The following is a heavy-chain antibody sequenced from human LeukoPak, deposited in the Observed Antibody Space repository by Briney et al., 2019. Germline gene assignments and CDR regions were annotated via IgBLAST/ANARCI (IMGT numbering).Heavy chain of an antibody. Sequence: SETLSLTCTVSGGSIRSYYWNWIRQPPGKGLEWIGYIYDSGSTNYNPSLKSRVTISLDTSKNQLSLKLSSVTAADTAVYYCARANGKYYYDNSGYSYYFDYWGQGTLVTVSS. CDR3: ARANGKYYYDNSGYSYYFDY. J-gene: IGHJ4*02. V-gene: IGHV4-59*08. D-gene: IGHD3-22*01. CDR1: GGSIRSYY. CDR2: IYDSGST.